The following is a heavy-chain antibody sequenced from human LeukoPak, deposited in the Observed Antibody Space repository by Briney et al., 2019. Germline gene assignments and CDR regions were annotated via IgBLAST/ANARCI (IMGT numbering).Heavy chain of an antibody. CDR1: GYTFTDYF. D-gene: IGHD2-15*01. CDR2: SDANSGAT. Sequence: ASVTVSCKSFGYTFTDYFIHWVRQTPGQGLEWMGWSDANSGATRSAQKLQGRVTMTRDTSISTAYMELSRLASDDTAVYYCARVSGAGHYLFFDYWGQGTPVTVSS. CDR3: ARVSGAGHYLFFDY. V-gene: IGHV1-2*02. J-gene: IGHJ4*02.